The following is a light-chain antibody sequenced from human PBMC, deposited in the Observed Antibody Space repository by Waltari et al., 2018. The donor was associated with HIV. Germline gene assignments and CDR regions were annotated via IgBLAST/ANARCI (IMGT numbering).Light chain of an antibody. CDR3: AAWDDSLSGYV. Sequence: QSVLTQPPSASGTPGQRVTISCSGRSSNIGSQNVYWFQQLPGTAPELLIYRNNQRPAGVPDQFSGSKAGTSASLSISGRRSEDEAEYYCAAWDDSLSGYVFGTGTKVTVL. CDR2: RNN. V-gene: IGLV1-47*01. J-gene: IGLJ1*01. CDR1: SSNIGSQN.